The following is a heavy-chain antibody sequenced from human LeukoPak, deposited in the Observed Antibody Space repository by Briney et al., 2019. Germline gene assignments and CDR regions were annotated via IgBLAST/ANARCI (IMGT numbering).Heavy chain of an antibody. CDR3: ATLSGLNWFDP. Sequence: ASVKVSCKVSGYTLTELSMHWVRRAPGKGLEWMGGFDPEDGETIYAQRFQGRVTMTEDTSTDTAYMELSSLRSEDTAVYYCATLSGLNWFDPWGQGTLVTVSS. D-gene: IGHD3-10*01. CDR1: GYTLTELS. J-gene: IGHJ5*02. V-gene: IGHV1-24*01. CDR2: FDPEDGET.